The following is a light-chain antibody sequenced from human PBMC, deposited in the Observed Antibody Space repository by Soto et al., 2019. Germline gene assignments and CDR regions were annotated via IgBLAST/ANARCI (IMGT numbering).Light chain of an antibody. J-gene: IGLJ1*01. CDR2: GNI. CDR1: SSNIGAGYD. CDR3: QSYDSTLSARYV. Sequence: QAVVTQPPSVSGAPGQRVTISCTGSSSNIGAGYDVHWYQQRPGTAPKLHIFGNINRPSGVPDRFSGSKSGTSASLAITGLQAEDEGDYYCQSYDSTLSARYVFGTGTKVTVL. V-gene: IGLV1-40*01.